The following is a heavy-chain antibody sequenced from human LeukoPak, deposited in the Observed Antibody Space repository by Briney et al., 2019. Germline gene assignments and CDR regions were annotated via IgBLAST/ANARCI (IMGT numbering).Heavy chain of an antibody. Sequence: WETLSHTCTVSGGSVSSTTYFWSWIRQPPGKGLEWIASINYSGSTYYNPSLKSRVTISVDTSENQFSLKLSSVTAADTAVYYCARYVVYGSGKYYFDYWGQGTLVTVSS. CDR2: INYSGST. D-gene: IGHD3-10*01. CDR3: ARYVVYGSGKYYFDY. J-gene: IGHJ4*02. V-gene: IGHV4-39*01. CDR1: GGSVSSTTYF.